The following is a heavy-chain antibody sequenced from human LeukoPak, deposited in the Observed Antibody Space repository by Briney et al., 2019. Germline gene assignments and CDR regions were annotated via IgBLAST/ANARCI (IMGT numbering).Heavy chain of an antibody. J-gene: IGHJ6*03. CDR2: INPNSGGT. D-gene: IGHD3-10*01. V-gene: IGHV1-2*02. CDR3: ARDSVGSGSYYRIYYYYMDV. Sequence: EASVKVSCKASGGTFSSYAISWVRQAPGQGLEWMGWINPNSGGTNYAQKFQGRVTMTRDTSISTAYMELSRLRSDDTAVYYCARDSVGSGSYYRIYYYYMDVWGKGTTVTVSS. CDR1: GGTFSSYA.